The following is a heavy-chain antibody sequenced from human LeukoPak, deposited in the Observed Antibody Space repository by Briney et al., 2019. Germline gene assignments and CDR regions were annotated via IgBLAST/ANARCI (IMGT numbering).Heavy chain of an antibody. CDR3: ARGWNSGWYFGY. Sequence: SETLSLTCAAYGGSFSGYYWSWIRQPPGKGPEWIGEINHSGSTNYNPSLKSRVTISVDTSKNQFSLKLSSVTAADTAVYYCARGWNSGWYFGYWGQGTLVTVSS. CDR2: INHSGST. CDR1: GGSFSGYY. V-gene: IGHV4-34*01. J-gene: IGHJ4*02. D-gene: IGHD6-19*01.